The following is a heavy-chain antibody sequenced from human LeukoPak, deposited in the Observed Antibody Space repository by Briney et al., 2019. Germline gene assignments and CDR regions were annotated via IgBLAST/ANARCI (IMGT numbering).Heavy chain of an antibody. CDR2: ISVSGGTT. D-gene: IGHD2-15*01. CDR3: AKGWTKYCSGGSCYSPLYYFDY. Sequence: PGGSLRLSCAASGFTFSNYGMHWVRQAPGKGLEWVSGISVSGGTTHYADSVKGRFTISRDDSKNTLSLQMNSLRAEDTAVYYCAKGWTKYCSGGSCYSPLYYFDYWGQGTLVTVSS. CDR1: GFTFSNYG. V-gene: IGHV3-23*01. J-gene: IGHJ4*02.